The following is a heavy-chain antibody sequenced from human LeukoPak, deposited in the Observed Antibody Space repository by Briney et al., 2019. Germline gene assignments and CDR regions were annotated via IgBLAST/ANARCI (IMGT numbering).Heavy chain of an antibody. CDR3: ARHAWGGYDYY. V-gene: IGHV4-59*01. J-gene: IGHJ4*02. D-gene: IGHD5-12*01. Sequence: SETLSLTCTVSGGSISSYYWTWIRQPPGKGLEWIGYIYYRGTTNYNPSLKSRVTISVDTSKNQFSLKLSSVTAADTAVYYCARHAWGGYDYYWGQGTLVTVSS. CDR1: GGSISSYY. CDR2: IYYRGTT.